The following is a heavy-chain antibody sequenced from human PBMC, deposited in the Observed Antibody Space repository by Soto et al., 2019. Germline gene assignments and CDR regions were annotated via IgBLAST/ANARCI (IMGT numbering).Heavy chain of an antibody. CDR3: ARGTSALEFDY. V-gene: IGHV4-59*08. CDR1: GGSISSYY. J-gene: IGHJ4*02. D-gene: IGHD1-1*01. Sequence: QVQLQESGPGLVKPSETLSLTCTVSGGSISSYYWSWIRQPPGKGLEWIGFIYYSGTTNYNPSLKRRVTISVDPSRNQFSLKVTSVTAADTAVYYCARGTSALEFDYWGQGTLVTVSS. CDR2: IYYSGTT.